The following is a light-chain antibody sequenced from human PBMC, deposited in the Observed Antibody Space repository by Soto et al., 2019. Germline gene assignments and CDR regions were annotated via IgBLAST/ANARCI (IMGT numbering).Light chain of an antibody. CDR2: GAS. CDR3: QEYSKWWT. CDR1: QNISSN. J-gene: IGKJ1*01. V-gene: IGKV3D-15*01. Sequence: DIVMTQSPATLSVSPGERAALSCRASQNISSNLAWYQQRPGQAPRTLIYGASTRAAGFPARFSGSGSGTEFTLTISSMQSEDFAFYYCQEYSKWWTFGQGTKV.